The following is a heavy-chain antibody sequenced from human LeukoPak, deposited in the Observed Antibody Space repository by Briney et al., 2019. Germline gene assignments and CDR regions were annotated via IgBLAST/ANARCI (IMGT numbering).Heavy chain of an antibody. CDR1: GYTFTGYY. J-gene: IGHJ6*03. CDR3: ARARGYSYGSSYWYYYMDV. CDR2: INPNSGGT. Sequence: ASVKVSCKASGYTFTGYYMHWVRQAPGQGLKWMGWINPNSGGTNYAQKFQGRVTMTRDTSISTAYMELSRLRSDDTAVYYCARARGYSYGSSYWYYYMDVWGKGTTVTVSS. D-gene: IGHD5-18*01. V-gene: IGHV1-2*02.